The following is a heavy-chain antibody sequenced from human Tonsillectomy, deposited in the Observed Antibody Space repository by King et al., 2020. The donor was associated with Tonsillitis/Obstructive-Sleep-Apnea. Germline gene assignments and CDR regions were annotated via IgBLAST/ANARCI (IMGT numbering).Heavy chain of an antibody. V-gene: IGHV4-39*01. D-gene: IGHD4-17*01. J-gene: IGHJ2*01. CDR2: IYYTGST. Sequence: LQLQESGPGLVKPSETLSLTCTVSGGSIISSSYYWGWIRQPPGKGLEWIGNIYYTGSTYYNPSLKSRLTISVDPSKNQFSLKLSSVTAADTAVYYCARRSRYGDLEWYFDLWGRGTLVTVSS. CDR1: GGSIISSSYY. CDR3: ARRSRYGDLEWYFDL.